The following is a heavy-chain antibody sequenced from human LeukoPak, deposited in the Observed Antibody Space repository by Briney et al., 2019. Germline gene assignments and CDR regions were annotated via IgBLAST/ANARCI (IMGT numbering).Heavy chain of an antibody. J-gene: IGHJ5*02. V-gene: IGHV3-23*01. CDR2: ISGSGGST. Sequence: GGSLRLSCAASGFTFSSYAMSWVRQAPGKGLEWVSAISGSGGSTYYADSVKGRFTISRDNSKNTLYLQMNSLRAEDTAVYYCASSRGARGYSYGFSWGQGTLVTVSS. CDR3: ASSRGARGYSYGFS. CDR1: GFTFSSYA. D-gene: IGHD5-18*01.